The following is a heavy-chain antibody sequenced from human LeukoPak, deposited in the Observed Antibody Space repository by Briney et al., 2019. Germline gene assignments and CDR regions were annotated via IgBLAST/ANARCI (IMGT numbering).Heavy chain of an antibody. CDR2: ISSSGST. CDR1: GDSISSGDYY. Sequence: SETLSLTCTVSGDSISSGDYYWSWIRQPAGKGLEWIGRISSSGSTNYNPSLKSRVTISVDTSKNQFSLKLSSVTAADTAVYFCARGLYSYDSSGAFDIWGQGTMVTVTS. CDR3: ARGLYSYDSSGAFDI. D-gene: IGHD3-22*01. J-gene: IGHJ3*02. V-gene: IGHV4-61*02.